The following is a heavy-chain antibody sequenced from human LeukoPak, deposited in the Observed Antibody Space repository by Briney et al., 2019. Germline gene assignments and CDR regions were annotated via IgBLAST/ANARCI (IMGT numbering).Heavy chain of an antibody. V-gene: IGHV4-59*06. CDR2: IYDRETT. CDR3: ARGASRHGNWFDP. Sequence: PSETLSLTCTVSGGSIGSYYWTWIRQPPGKGLEWIGYIYDRETTYYNPSLQSRITMSLDTSKNQFSVKLNSVTAADTAVYYCARGASRHGNWFDPWGQGTLVTVSS. CDR1: GGSIGSYY. J-gene: IGHJ5*02.